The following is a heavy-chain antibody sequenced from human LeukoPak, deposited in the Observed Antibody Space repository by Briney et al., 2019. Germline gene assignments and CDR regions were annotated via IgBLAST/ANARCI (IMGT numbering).Heavy chain of an antibody. D-gene: IGHD3-22*01. Sequence: GRSLRLSCAASGFTFSNYGMSWVRQAPGKGLEWVSTINGGAGNTYYADSVKGRFTISRDNSKNTVFLQMHSLRAEDTAVYYCAKSPHYDSAGQEFDFWGQGTLVAVSS. CDR3: AKSPHYDSAGQEFDF. J-gene: IGHJ4*02. CDR1: GFTFSNYG. V-gene: IGHV3-23*01. CDR2: INGGAGNT.